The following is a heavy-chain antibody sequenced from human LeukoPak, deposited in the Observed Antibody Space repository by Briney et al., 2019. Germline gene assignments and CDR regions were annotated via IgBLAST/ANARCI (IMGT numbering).Heavy chain of an antibody. V-gene: IGHV3-21*01. J-gene: IGHJ1*01. Sequence: GSLRLSCAASGFTFSSYSMNWVRQAPGKGLEWVSSIISSSSYIYYADSVKGRFTISRDTAKNSLYLQMNSLRAEDTAVYYCARVDYYDFWSGYYKGAEYFQHWGQGTLVTVSS. CDR3: ARVDYYDFWSGYYKGAEYFQH. CDR1: GFTFSSYS. CDR2: IISSSSYI. D-gene: IGHD3-3*01.